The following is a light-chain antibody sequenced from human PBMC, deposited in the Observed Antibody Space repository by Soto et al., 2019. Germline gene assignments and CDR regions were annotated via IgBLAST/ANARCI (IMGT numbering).Light chain of an antibody. CDR1: QSVAKNY. Sequence: EIVFTQSPGTLSLSPGERATLSCRASQSVAKNYLAWYQQKPGQAPRLLIYDASSRATGIPDRFSGGGSGTDFSLTINRLEPEDFAVYYCHQYATSPLTFGGGTKVEIK. J-gene: IGKJ4*01. CDR3: HQYATSPLT. CDR2: DAS. V-gene: IGKV3-20*01.